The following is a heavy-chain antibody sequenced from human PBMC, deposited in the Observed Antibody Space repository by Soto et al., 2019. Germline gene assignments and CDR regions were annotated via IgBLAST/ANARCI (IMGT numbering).Heavy chain of an antibody. CDR1: GFTFSSYG. D-gene: IGHD6-13*01. V-gene: IGHV3-30*18. CDR3: AKRIGTAGIIDY. J-gene: IGHJ4*02. CDR2: ISYDGTVK. Sequence: GGSLRFSCAASGFTFSSYGMHWVRQAPGKGLEWLAVISYDGTVKYYADPVKGRFTMSRDSSENTLYLQMNSLRAEDTGVYYCAKRIGTAGIIDYWGQRTLVTVSS.